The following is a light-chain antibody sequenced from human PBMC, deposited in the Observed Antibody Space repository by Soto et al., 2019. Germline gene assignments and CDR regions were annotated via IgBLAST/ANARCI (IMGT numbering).Light chain of an antibody. V-gene: IGKV3-11*01. CDR3: QQRSNWPWT. CDR2: DTS. Sequence: EIVLTQSPATLSLSPGERATLSCRASQSVRSYLAWYQQKPGQAPRLLIYDTSNRATGIPARFSGSGSGPDFTITISSLEPEDFALYYCQQRSNWPWTFGGGTKVDIK. CDR1: QSVRSY. J-gene: IGKJ4*01.